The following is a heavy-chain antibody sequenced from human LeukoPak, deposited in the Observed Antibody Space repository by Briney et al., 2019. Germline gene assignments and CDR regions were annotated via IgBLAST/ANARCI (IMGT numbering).Heavy chain of an antibody. D-gene: IGHD6-6*01. J-gene: IGHJ6*03. CDR2: IIPIFGTA. CDR3: ARGRAPSIAAPTNCYYYYMDV. CDR1: GGTFSSYA. V-gene: IGHV1-69*05. Sequence: SVKVSCKASGGTFSSYAISWVRQAPGQGLEWMGGIIPIFGTANYAQKFQGRVTITTDESTSTAYMELSSLRSEDTAVYYCARGRAPSIAAPTNCYYYYMDVWGKGTTVTVSS.